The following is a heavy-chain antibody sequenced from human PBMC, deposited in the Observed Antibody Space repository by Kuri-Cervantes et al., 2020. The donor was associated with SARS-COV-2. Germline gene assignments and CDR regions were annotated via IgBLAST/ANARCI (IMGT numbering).Heavy chain of an antibody. J-gene: IGHJ6*02. V-gene: IGHV4-34*01. CDR1: GGSFSGYY. CDR2: INHSGST. CDR3: ARGRGEGYCSGGSCYPGGKYYYYYYGMDV. D-gene: IGHD2-15*01. Sequence: SETLSLTCAVYGGSFSGYYWSWIRQPPGKGLEWIGEINHSGSTNYNPSLKSRVTISVDTSKNQFSLKLSSVTAADTAVYYCARGRGEGYCSGGSCYPGGKYYYYYYGMDVWSQGTTVTVSS.